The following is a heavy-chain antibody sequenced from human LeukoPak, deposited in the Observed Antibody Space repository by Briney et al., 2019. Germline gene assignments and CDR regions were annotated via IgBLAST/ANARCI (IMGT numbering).Heavy chain of an antibody. CDR2: IYYSGST. Sequence: SETLSLTCTVSGGSISSSSYYWGWIRQPPGKGLEWIGGIYYSGSTYYNPSLKSRVTISVDTSKNQFSLKLSSVTAADTAVYYCARELIVATKGHYYYYGMDVWGQGTTVTVSS. V-gene: IGHV4-39*07. CDR3: ARELIVATKGHYYYYGMDV. J-gene: IGHJ6*02. CDR1: GGSISSSSYY. D-gene: IGHD5-12*01.